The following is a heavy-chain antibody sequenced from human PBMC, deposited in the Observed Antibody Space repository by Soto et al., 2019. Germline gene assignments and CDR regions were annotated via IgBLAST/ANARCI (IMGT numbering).Heavy chain of an antibody. CDR2: ISANGRNA. J-gene: IGHJ4*02. CDR3: AKDLSSLGWLALGAPFDS. V-gene: IGHV3-23*01. Sequence: EVHLLESGGDVVQPGRSPRLSCAASGFTFSNYGMNWIRQAPGKGLEWLSSISANGRNAYYADSVKGRFTISRDRSKNTLYLQLDSLRVEDTAIYFCAKDLSSLGWLALGAPFDSWGQGTLVTVSS. D-gene: IGHD3-22*01. CDR1: GFTFSNYG.